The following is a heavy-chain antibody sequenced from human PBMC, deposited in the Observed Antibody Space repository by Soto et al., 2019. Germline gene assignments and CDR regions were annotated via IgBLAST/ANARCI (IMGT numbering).Heavy chain of an antibody. CDR2: ISYDGSNK. CDR3: AREEQYGGYYHYVMDV. CDR1: GFTFSSYA. D-gene: IGHD6-19*01. V-gene: IGHV3-30-3*01. J-gene: IGHJ6*02. Sequence: GGSLRLSCAASGFTFSSYAMHWVRQAPGKGLEWVAVISYDGSNKYYADSVKGRFTISRDNSKNTLYLQMNSLRAEDTAVYYCAREEQYGGYYHYVMDVWGQGTTVIVSS.